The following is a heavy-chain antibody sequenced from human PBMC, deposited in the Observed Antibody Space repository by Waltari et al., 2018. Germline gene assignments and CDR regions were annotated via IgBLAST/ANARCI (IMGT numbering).Heavy chain of an antibody. Sequence: QLQESGPGLVKPSETLSLTCSVSGFSMTRSYWAWFRQPPGKGLEWIGSVFHTGSPSYNPSLKSRVTISVDSSKNQFTLRLTAVTAADTAVYYCAGEKARYGFDVWGQGTTVTVSS. V-gene: IGHV4-38-2*02. CDR3: AGEKARYGFDV. CDR2: VFHTGSP. J-gene: IGHJ6*02. CDR1: GFSMTRSY.